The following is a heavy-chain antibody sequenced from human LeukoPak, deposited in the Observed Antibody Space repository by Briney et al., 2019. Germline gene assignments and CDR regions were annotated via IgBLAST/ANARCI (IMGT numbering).Heavy chain of an antibody. CDR3: AKDLIAAGGPFDY. CDR2: ISGGGGSI. V-gene: IGHV3-23*01. Sequence: GGSLRLSCAASGLTFSNYAMSWVRQAPGKGLEWVSTISGGGGSIYYADSVKGRFTISRDNSKHTLCLQMNSLRAEDTAIYYCAKDLIAAGGPFDYWGQGTLVTVSS. D-gene: IGHD6-13*01. CDR1: GLTFSNYA. J-gene: IGHJ4*02.